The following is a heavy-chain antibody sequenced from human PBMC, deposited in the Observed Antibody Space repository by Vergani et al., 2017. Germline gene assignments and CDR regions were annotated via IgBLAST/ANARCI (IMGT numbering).Heavy chain of an antibody. Sequence: QVQLQESGPGLVKPSQTLSLTCAVSGGSISSGGYYWSWIRQPPGKGLEWIGYIYYSGSTNYNPSLKSRVTISVDTSKNQFSLKLSSVTAADTAVYYCARVRSEQLVLDYWGQGTLVTVSS. J-gene: IGHJ4*02. CDR3: ARVRSEQLVLDY. CDR2: IYYSGST. D-gene: IGHD6-13*01. V-gene: IGHV4-61*08. CDR1: GGSISSGGYY.